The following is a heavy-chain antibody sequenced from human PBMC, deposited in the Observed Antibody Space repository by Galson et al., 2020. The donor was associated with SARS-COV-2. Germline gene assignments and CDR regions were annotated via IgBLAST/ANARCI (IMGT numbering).Heavy chain of an antibody. V-gene: IGHV3-21*01. Sequence: GGSLRLSCAASGFTFRSYSINWVRQAPGKGLEWVSSISSTSTYEYYADSVKGRFTISRDNAKNSLFLQMNSLRAEDTAVYYCARTADSSMVIGHFDYWGQVTLVTVSS. CDR3: ARTADSSMVIGHFDY. D-gene: IGHD5-18*01. J-gene: IGHJ4*02. CDR1: GFTFRSYS. CDR2: ISSTSTYE.